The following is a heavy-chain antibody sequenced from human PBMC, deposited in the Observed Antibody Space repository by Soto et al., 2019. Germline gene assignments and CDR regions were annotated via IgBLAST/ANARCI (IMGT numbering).Heavy chain of an antibody. J-gene: IGHJ5*02. CDR1: GYTFTSYY. V-gene: IGHV1-46*03. CDR2: INPSGGST. Sequence: QVQLVQSGAEVKKPGASVKVSCKASGYTFTSYYMHWVRQAPGQGLEWMGIINPSGGSTSYAQKFRGRVTMTRDTSTSTVYMELSSLRSEDTAVYYCAIQVVEDDWFDPWGQGTLVTVSS. CDR3: AIQVVEDDWFDP. D-gene: IGHD2-15*01.